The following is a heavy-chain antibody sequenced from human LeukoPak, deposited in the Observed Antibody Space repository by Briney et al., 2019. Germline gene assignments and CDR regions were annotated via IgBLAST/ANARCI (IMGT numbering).Heavy chain of an antibody. CDR2: IYTSGST. CDR3: AGADIVVVPAANDAFDI. J-gene: IGHJ3*02. Sequence: SETLSLTCTVSGGSNSSYYWSWIRQPAGKGLEWIGRIYTSGSTNYNPSLKSRVTMSVDTSKNQFSLKLSSVTAADTAVYYCAGADIVVVPAANDAFDIWGQGTMVTVSS. D-gene: IGHD2-2*01. V-gene: IGHV4-4*07. CDR1: GGSNSSYY.